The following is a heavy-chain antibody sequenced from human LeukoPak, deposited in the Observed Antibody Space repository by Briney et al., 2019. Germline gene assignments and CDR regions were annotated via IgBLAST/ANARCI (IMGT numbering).Heavy chain of an antibody. V-gene: IGHV3-21*01. J-gene: IGHJ4*02. CDR3: ARVRGGNGYSDY. CDR1: GFTFSSYS. CDR2: ISSTSSYI. D-gene: IGHD3-22*01. Sequence: GGSLRLSCAASGFTFSSYSMNWVRQAPGTGLEWVSSISSTSSYIHYADSVKGRFTISRDNAENSLFLQMNSLRAEDTAGYYCARVRGGNGYSDYWGQGTLVTVSS.